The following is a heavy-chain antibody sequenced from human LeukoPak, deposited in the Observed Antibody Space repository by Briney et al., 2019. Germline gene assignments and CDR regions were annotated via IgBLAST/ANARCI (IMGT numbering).Heavy chain of an antibody. D-gene: IGHD3-10*01. Sequence: GGSLRLSCAASGFTFTSYGMHWVRQAPGKGLEWVAVIWYDASNKYYADSVKGRFTISRDNSKNTLYLQMNSLRAEDTAVYYCAKDSYYGSGSYDWGQGTLVTVSS. CDR2: IWYDASNK. CDR3: AKDSYYGSGSYD. CDR1: GFTFTSYG. J-gene: IGHJ4*02. V-gene: IGHV3-30*02.